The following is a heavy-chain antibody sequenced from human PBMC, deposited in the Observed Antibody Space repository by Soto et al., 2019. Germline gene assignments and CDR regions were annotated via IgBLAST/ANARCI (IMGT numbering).Heavy chain of an antibody. CDR2: SSYDGNHD. V-gene: IGHV3-33*08. J-gene: IGHJ4*02. CDR3: ARGSTDAYPGSRIFLF. D-gene: IGHD3-10*01. CDR1: GFSLRSSG. Sequence: QLHVVESGGGVVQSGTSLRLSCVASGFSLRSSGMHWLRQAPGKGLEWVATSSYDGNHDWYAESVEGRFTISRDNSKNTLYLQMSSLRVEDSAVYYCARGSTDAYPGSRIFLFWGRGTLVTVSA.